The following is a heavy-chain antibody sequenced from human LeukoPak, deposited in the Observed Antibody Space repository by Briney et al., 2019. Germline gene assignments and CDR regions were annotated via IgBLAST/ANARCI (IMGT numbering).Heavy chain of an antibody. V-gene: IGHV1-69*04. Sequence: SVKVSCKASGGTFSSYAISWVRQAPGQGLEWMGRIIPILGIANYAQKFQGRVTMTRDTSTSTVYMELSSLRSEDTAVYYCARESYGEEDNWGQGTLVTVSS. J-gene: IGHJ4*02. CDR1: GGTFSSYA. D-gene: IGHD4-17*01. CDR3: ARESYGEEDN. CDR2: IIPILGIA.